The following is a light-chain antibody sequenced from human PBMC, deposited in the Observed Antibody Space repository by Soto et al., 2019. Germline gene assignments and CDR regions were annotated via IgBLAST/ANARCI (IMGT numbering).Light chain of an antibody. V-gene: IGKV3-20*01. CDR2: GAS. CDR1: QSASSRY. CDR3: LQYGSSPWT. Sequence: EIVLTQSPGTLSLSPGERATLSCRAGQSASSRYLAWYQLKPGQAPRVLIYGASSRATGIPDRFSGSGSGTDFTLTISRLEPEDFAVYYCLQYGSSPWTFGQGTKGEIK. J-gene: IGKJ1*01.